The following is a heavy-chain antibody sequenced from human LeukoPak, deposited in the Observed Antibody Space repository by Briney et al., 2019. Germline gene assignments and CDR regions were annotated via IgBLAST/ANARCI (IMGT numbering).Heavy chain of an antibody. CDR2: ITTGRGET. Sequence: ASVSVSCKASGYTFTDYALHWVRQAPGQSLEWMGWITTGRGETRYSQEFQRRIPFTRDTSASTVYMDLSDLRSEDTAVYYCARGGKQWRGGNYFDSWGQGTLVAVSS. D-gene: IGHD6-19*01. V-gene: IGHV1-3*03. J-gene: IGHJ4*02. CDR1: GYTFTDYA. CDR3: ARGGKQWRGGNYFDS.